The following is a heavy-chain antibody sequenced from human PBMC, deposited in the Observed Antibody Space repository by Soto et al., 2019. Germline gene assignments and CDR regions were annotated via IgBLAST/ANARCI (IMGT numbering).Heavy chain of an antibody. Sequence: RGESLKISCQGAEHSFSSYWIAWVRQMPGKGLEFMGIIFPPDSETRYSPSFQGQVTISVDKSINTAYLQWSSLKASDTAIYYCARQIGTTLYYWGQGTPVTVSS. D-gene: IGHD3-16*01. CDR2: IFPPDSET. CDR3: ARQIGTTLYY. J-gene: IGHJ4*02. V-gene: IGHV5-51*01. CDR1: EHSFSSYW.